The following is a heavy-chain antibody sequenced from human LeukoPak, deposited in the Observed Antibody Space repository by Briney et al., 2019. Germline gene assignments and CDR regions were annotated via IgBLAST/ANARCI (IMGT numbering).Heavy chain of an antibody. CDR3: ARASHSGDEVGY. CDR1: GYTFAGYY. Sequence: ASVKVSCKASGYTFAGYYMHWVRQAPGQGLEWMGWINPNSGGTNYAQKFQGRVTMTRDTSISTAYMELSRLRSDDTAVYYCARASHSGDEVGYWGQGTLVTVSS. CDR2: INPNSGGT. J-gene: IGHJ4*02. V-gene: IGHV1-2*02. D-gene: IGHD7-27*01.